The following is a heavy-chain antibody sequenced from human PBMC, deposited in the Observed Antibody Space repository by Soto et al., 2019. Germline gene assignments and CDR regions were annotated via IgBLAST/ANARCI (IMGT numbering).Heavy chain of an antibody. CDR1: GYTFTSYA. CDR2: INAGNGNT. D-gene: IGHD6-6*01. J-gene: IGHJ6*02. CDR3: ARARYYYYGMDV. Sequence: EASVKVSCKASGYTFTSYAMHWVRQAPGQRLEWMGWINAGNGNTKYSQKFQGRVTITRDTSASTAYMELSSLRSEDTAVYYCARARYYYYGMDVWGQGTTVTVSS. V-gene: IGHV1-3*01.